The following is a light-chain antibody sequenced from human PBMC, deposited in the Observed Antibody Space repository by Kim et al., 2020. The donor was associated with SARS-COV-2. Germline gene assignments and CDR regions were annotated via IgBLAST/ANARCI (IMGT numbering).Light chain of an antibody. J-gene: IGKJ1*01. V-gene: IGKV1-17*01. Sequence: ASVGDRVTITCRASQGIKNDLGWYQQKPGKAPKCLIFAASNLESGVPSRFSGSGYGTEFTLTISSLQPEDFATYYCLHHNAYPRTFGQGTKVDIK. CDR1: QGIKND. CDR3: LHHNAYPRT. CDR2: AAS.